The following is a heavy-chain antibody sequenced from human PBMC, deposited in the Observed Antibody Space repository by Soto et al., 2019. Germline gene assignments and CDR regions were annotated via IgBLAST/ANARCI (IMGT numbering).Heavy chain of an antibody. CDR3: ARDGYSSGWLTAITPGFYYYYGMDV. Sequence: XESLRLSCAASGFPFSSYCMHWVRQAPGKGLVWVSRINSDGSSTSYADSVKGRFTISRDNAKNTLYLQMNSLRAEDTAVYYCARDGYSSGWLTAITPGFYYYYGMDVWGQGTTVTVPS. J-gene: IGHJ6*02. CDR2: INSDGSST. CDR1: GFPFSSYC. V-gene: IGHV3-74*01. D-gene: IGHD6-19*01.